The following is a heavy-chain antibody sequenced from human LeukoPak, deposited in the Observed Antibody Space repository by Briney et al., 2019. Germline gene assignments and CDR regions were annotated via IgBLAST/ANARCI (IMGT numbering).Heavy chain of an antibody. CDR3: SYGASFYFDL. Sequence: GGSLRLSCAASGFTFSSYAMSWVRQAPGKGLEWVSAISGSGGSTYYADSVKGRFTISRDNSKNTLYLQMNSLETEDTAVYFCSYGASFYFDLWGRGTLVTVSS. CDR1: GFTFSSYA. CDR2: ISGSGGST. J-gene: IGHJ2*01. V-gene: IGHV3-23*01. D-gene: IGHD2-2*01.